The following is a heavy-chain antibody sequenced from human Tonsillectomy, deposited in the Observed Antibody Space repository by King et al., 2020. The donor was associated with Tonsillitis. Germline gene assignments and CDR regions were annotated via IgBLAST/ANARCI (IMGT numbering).Heavy chain of an antibody. CDR2: IIPILGIA. V-gene: IGHV1-69*09. D-gene: IGHD2-2*01. J-gene: IGHJ4*02. Sequence: QLVQSGAEVKKPGSSVKVSCKASGGTFSSYAISWVRQAPGQGLEWMGRIIPILGIANYAQKFQGRVTITADKSTSTAYMELSSLRSEDTAVYYCARDRLQYCSSTSCYESPFDYWGQGTLVTVSS. CDR3: ARDRLQYCSSTSCYESPFDY. CDR1: GGTFSSYA.